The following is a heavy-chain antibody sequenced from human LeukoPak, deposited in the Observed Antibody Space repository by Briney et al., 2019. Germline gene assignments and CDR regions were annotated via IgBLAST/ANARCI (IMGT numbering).Heavy chain of an antibody. CDR2: INHSGSS. CDR1: GGSFSHYY. CDR3: AAVPETYYTVYYFTY. Sequence: SETLSLTCAVYGGSFSHYYWTWIRQPPGKGLEWIGEINHSGSSKYNPSLKGRVTISVDTSKNQFSLKLTSVTAADTAVYYCAAVPETYYTVYYFTYWGQGTQVTVSS. J-gene: IGHJ4*02. D-gene: IGHD3-3*01. V-gene: IGHV4-34*01.